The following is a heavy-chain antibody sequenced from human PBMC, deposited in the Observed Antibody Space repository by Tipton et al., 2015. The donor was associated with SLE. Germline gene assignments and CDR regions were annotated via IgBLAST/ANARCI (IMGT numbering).Heavy chain of an antibody. Sequence: SLRLSCAASGFTFSNYGVHWVRQAPGKGLEWVAFIWYDGSNRYYGDSVKGRFSISRDSSKNTVYLQMNSLRAEDTAVYYCAREEIGYCAGDCYFDFWGQGTLVTVAS. D-gene: IGHD2-21*01. CDR3: AREEIGYCAGDCYFDF. CDR1: GFTFSNYG. CDR2: IWYDGSNR. J-gene: IGHJ4*02. V-gene: IGHV3-33*01.